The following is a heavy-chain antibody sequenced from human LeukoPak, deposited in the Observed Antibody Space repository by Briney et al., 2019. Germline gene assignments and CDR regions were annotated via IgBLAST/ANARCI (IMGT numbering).Heavy chain of an antibody. CDR3: ARGGTLVRGVIVTPGGYAFDI. D-gene: IGHD3-10*01. CDR2: IIPIFGTA. CDR1: GYTFTGYY. J-gene: IGHJ3*02. Sequence: ASVKVSCKASGYTFTGYYMHWVRQAPGQGLEWMGGIIPIFGTANYAQKFQGTVTITADESTSTAYMELSSLRSEDTAVYYCARGGTLVRGVIVTPGGYAFDIWGQGTMVTVSS. V-gene: IGHV1-69*13.